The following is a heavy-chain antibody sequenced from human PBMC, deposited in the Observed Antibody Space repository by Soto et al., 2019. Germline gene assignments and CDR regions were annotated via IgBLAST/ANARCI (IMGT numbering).Heavy chain of an antibody. D-gene: IGHD3-9*01. CDR3: ARLEGLATISYYFDF. Sequence: QLQLQESGPGLVKPSETLSLTCSVSDDSINSDKYYWGWIRQPPGKGLEWIGSIYYRGNAYYNPSLQTRVTISLDKSKSQFSLKLNSVTAADSAVYFCARLEGLATISYYFDFWGPGAVVTVSS. CDR2: IYYRGNA. CDR1: DDSINSDKYY. J-gene: IGHJ4*02. V-gene: IGHV4-39*01.